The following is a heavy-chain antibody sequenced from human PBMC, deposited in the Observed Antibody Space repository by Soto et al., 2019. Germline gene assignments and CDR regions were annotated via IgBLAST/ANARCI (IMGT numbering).Heavy chain of an antibody. CDR1: GFTFSSYA. V-gene: IGHV3-23*01. D-gene: IGHD1-26*01. J-gene: IGHJ4*02. Sequence: GVSLRLSCAASGFTFSSYAMSWVRQAPGKGLEWVSAISGSGGSTYYADSVKGRFTISRDNSKNTLYLQMNSLRGEDTAVFYCARDASESGRYDGINYWGQGTLVTVSS. CDR3: ARDASESGRYDGINY. CDR2: ISGSGGST.